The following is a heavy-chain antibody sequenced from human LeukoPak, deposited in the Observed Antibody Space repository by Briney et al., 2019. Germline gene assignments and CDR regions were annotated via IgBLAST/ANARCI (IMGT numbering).Heavy chain of an antibody. V-gene: IGHV4-59*01. CDR3: ARDYYDSSGYSNYFDY. Sequence: SETLSLTCTVSGGSISSYYWSWIRQPPGKGLEWIGYIYYSGSTNYNPSLKSRVTISVDTSKNQFSLKLSSVTAADTAVYYCARDYYDSSGYSNYFDYWGQGTLVTVSS. CDR1: GGSISSYY. CDR2: IYYSGST. J-gene: IGHJ4*02. D-gene: IGHD3-22*01.